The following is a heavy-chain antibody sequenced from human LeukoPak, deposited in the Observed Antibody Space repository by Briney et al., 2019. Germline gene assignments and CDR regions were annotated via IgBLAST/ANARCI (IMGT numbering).Heavy chain of an antibody. CDR2: MNPNSGNT. Sequence: ASVKVSCKASGYTFTSYDINWVRQATGQGLEWMGWMNPNSGNTGYAQKFQGRVTMTRNTSISTAYMELSSLRSEDTAVYYCAGGPKLYGSGSYFGDYYYYYMDVWGKGTTVTISS. V-gene: IGHV1-8*01. CDR1: GYTFTSYD. CDR3: AGGPKLYGSGSYFGDYYYYYMDV. J-gene: IGHJ6*03. D-gene: IGHD3-10*01.